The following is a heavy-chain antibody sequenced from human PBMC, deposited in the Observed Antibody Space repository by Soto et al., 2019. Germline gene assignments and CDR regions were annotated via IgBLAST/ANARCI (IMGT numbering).Heavy chain of an antibody. CDR1: GGSFSGYY. D-gene: IGHD2-2*01. V-gene: IGHV4-34*01. J-gene: IGHJ6*02. Sequence: ASETLSLTCAVYGGSFSGYYWSWIRQPPGKGLEWIGEINHSGSTNYNPSLKSRVTISVDTSKNQFSLKLSSVTAADTAVYYCARAVWNFCSNTSCYPLYYYYGMDVWGQGTTVTVSS. CDR3: ARAVWNFCSNTSCYPLYYYYGMDV. CDR2: INHSGST.